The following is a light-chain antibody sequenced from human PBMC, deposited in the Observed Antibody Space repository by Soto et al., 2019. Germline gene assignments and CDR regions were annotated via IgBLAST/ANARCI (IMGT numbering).Light chain of an antibody. CDR2: EDN. CDR3: QSYDSSNHMV. V-gene: IGLV6-57*01. J-gene: IGLJ3*02. CDR1: SGSIASNY. Sequence: NFMLTQPHSVSASPGKTVTISCTRSSGSIASNYVQWYQQRPGSSPTTVIYEDNQRPSGVPDRFSGSIDSSSNSASLTISGLKTEDEADYYCQSYDSSNHMVFGGGTKVTVL.